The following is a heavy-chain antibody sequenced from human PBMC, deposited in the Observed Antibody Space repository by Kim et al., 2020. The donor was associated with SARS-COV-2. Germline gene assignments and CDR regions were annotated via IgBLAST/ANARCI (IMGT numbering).Heavy chain of an antibody. Sequence: YPTEYAAAAKGRFTISRDDSTNSLYLQMTSLKTEDTAVYYCASIYYNGRDYWGQGTLVTVSS. D-gene: IGHD3-10*01. CDR2: YPT. CDR3: ASIYYNGRDY. V-gene: IGHV3-72*01. J-gene: IGHJ4*02.